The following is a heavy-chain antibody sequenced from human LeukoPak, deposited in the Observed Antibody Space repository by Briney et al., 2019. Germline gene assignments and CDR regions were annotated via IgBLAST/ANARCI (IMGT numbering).Heavy chain of an antibody. D-gene: IGHD3-22*01. J-gene: IGHJ3*02. CDR3: AREYDSSGLKAFDI. CDR2: INPNSAGT. Sequence: ASVKVSCKASGYTFTDYYMHWVRQAPGQGLEWMGWINPNSAGTNYAQKFEGRVTMTRDTSISTAYMELSRLTSDDTAVYYCAREYDSSGLKAFDIWGQGTMVTVSS. V-gene: IGHV1-2*02. CDR1: GYTFTDYY.